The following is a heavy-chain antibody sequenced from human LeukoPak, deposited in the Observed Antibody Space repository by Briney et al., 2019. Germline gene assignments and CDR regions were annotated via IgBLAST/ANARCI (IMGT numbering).Heavy chain of an antibody. CDR1: GFTFSSYW. CDR3: AKDIAAAGINWFDP. Sequence: PGGSLRLSCAASGFTFSSYWMSWVRQAPGKGLEWVANIKQDGSEKYYVDSVKGRFTISRDNVKNSLYLQMNSLRAEDTALCYCAKDIAAAGINWFDPWGQGTLVTVSS. V-gene: IGHV3-7*03. CDR2: IKQDGSEK. D-gene: IGHD6-13*01. J-gene: IGHJ5*02.